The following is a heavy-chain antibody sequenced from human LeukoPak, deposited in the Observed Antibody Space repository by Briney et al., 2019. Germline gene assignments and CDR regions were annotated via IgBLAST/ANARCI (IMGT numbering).Heavy chain of an antibody. J-gene: IGHJ4*02. V-gene: IGHV3-23*01. CDR2: ISASGDVT. CDR3: AKWGHYFDY. CDR1: GFTFSKFP. D-gene: IGHD7-27*01. Sequence: GGSLRLSCAASGFTFSKFPMGWVRQAPGRGLEWVSAISASGDVTFYADSLRGRFTISRDNSKNTLYLQMNSLRAEDTAVYYRAKWGHYFDYWGQGTLVTVSS.